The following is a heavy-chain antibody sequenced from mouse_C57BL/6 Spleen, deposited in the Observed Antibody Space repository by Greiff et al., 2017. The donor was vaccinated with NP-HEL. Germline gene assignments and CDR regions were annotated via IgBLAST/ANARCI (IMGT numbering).Heavy chain of an antibody. CDR3: ARGGDYDYAWFAD. Sequence: QQPGAELVKPGASVKMSCKASGYTFTSYWITWVKQKPGPGLEWVGDIYPGSGSTKYNEKFTSKGTLTVDTSSSTAYMQLSSLTSEDSAVYYCARGGDYDYAWFADWGQGTLVTVSA. CDR1: GYTFTSYW. D-gene: IGHD2-4*01. J-gene: IGHJ3*01. CDR2: IYPGSGST. V-gene: IGHV1-55*01.